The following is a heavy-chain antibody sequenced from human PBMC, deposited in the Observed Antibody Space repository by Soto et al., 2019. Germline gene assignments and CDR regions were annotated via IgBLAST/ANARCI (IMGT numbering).Heavy chain of an antibody. CDR2: IYYSGST. Sequence: PSETLPLTCPFSGGSIISGDYYWSWIRQPPGKGLEWIGYIYYSGSTYYNPSLKSRVTISVDTSKNQFSLKLSSVTAADTAVYYCARETVDGSMVRGVIIPLYNWFDPWGQGTLVTVSS. CDR1: GGSIISGDYY. D-gene: IGHD3-10*01. V-gene: IGHV4-30-4*02. J-gene: IGHJ5*02. CDR3: ARETVDGSMVRGVIIPLYNWFDP.